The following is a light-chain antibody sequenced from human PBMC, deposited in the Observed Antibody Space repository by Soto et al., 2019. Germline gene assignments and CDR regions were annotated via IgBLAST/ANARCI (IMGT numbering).Light chain of an antibody. CDR2: GVS. CDR1: TSDIGGYEW. J-gene: IGLJ1*01. CDR3: TSYAGSSIYV. Sequence: QSVLTQPPSASGSPGQSVTLSCTGSTSDIGGYEWVSWYQQHPGKAPKLIIYGVSKRPSGVPARFSGSKSGNTASLTVSGLQAEDEADYYCTSYAGSSIYVFGNWTKLTVL. V-gene: IGLV2-8*01.